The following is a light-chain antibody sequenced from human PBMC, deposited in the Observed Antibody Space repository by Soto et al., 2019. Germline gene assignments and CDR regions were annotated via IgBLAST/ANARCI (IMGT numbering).Light chain of an antibody. CDR3: LQVANFPRT. CDR1: QSISSW. Sequence: DIQMTQSPSTLSASVGGRVTITCRASQSISSWLAWYQQKPGRAPKYVIQAATMLQSGFPSRFAGSGSGRDFTLTIHTLQPEDSATYYCLQVANFPRTFGQGTKVDIK. CDR2: AAT. V-gene: IGKV1-12*01. J-gene: IGKJ1*01.